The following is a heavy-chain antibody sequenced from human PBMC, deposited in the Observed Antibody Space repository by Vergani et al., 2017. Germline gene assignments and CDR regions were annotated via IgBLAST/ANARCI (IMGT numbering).Heavy chain of an antibody. Sequence: QVQLQESGPGLVKPPGTPSLICAVSGDSISSNNCWTWVRQPPGKGLEWIGEICHTEDTKYSPYLKSRVTVSVDESRNLFSLRLNSVTAADTAVYYCATIGYRRWGYYFDYWGQGILVTVSS. CDR2: ICHTEDT. V-gene: IGHV4-4*03. D-gene: IGHD2-2*02. CDR3: ATIGYRRWGYYFDY. J-gene: IGHJ4*02. CDR1: GDSISSNNC.